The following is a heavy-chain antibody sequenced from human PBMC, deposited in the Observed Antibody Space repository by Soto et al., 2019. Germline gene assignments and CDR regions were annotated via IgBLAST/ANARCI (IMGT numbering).Heavy chain of an antibody. D-gene: IGHD6-19*01. CDR3: SRNPYGSGLFDP. CDR1: GYNFIDND. J-gene: IGHJ5*02. Sequence: QVQLVPSGAEVKKPGASVKVSCKASGYNFIDNDINWMRQSTGQGLEWMGWMTPNSGNTGSAQKFQGRVTLTRYTSIGTAYMELSSLKTEDTAVYYCSRNPYGSGLFDPWGQGNLVTVSS. V-gene: IGHV1-8*01. CDR2: MTPNSGNT.